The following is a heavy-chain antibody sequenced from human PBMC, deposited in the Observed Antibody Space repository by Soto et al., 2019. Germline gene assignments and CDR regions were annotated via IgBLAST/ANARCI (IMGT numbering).Heavy chain of an antibody. D-gene: IGHD3-16*01. J-gene: IGHJ4*02. CDR2: ISGSGGST. CDR3: PKATRSHYAFFSFNY. V-gene: IGHV3-23*01. Sequence: PGGSLRLSCAASGFTFSSYAMSWVRQAPGKGLEWGSAISGSGGSTYYADSVKGRFTISRDNSKNTLYLQMNSLRAEDTAVYYFPKATRSHYAFFSFNYWGKATLVTL. CDR1: GFTFSSYA.